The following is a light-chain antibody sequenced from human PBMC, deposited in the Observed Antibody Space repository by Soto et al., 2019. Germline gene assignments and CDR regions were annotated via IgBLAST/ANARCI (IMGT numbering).Light chain of an antibody. Sequence: QSALTQPASVSGSPGQSITISCTGTSSDVGGYNFVSWYQQHPGKAPNLMIYEVSNRPSGVSYRFSGSKSGNTASLTISGLQAEDEADYYCSSYTSSVTLVFGGGTKLTVL. J-gene: IGLJ2*01. CDR3: SSYTSSVTLV. CDR1: SSDVGGYNF. CDR2: EVS. V-gene: IGLV2-14*01.